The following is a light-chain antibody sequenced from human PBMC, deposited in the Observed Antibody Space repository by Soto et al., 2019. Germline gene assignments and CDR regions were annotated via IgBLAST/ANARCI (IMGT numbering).Light chain of an antibody. CDR3: QQYESYSPLT. Sequence: DIQMTQSPSTLSASVGDRVTITCRASQSISSWLAWYQQKPGKAPKLLIYKASGLDNGVPSRFSGSGSGTDFTLTISSLQPDDFATYYCQQYESYSPLTFGGGTKVEIK. CDR2: KAS. CDR1: QSISSW. V-gene: IGKV1-5*03. J-gene: IGKJ4*01.